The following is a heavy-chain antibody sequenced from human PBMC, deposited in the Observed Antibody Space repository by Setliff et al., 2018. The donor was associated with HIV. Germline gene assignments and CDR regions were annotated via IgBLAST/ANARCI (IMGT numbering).Heavy chain of an antibody. D-gene: IGHD2-8*01. V-gene: IGHV4-39*07. CDR2: IYYSGRT. CDR1: RGSISSTSHY. Sequence: PSETLSLTCIVSRGSISSTSHYWGWVRQSPGRRLEWIGSIYYSGRTYYNPSLKSRVTMSVDTSTNQFSLGLTSVTAADTAVYFCAGEIAPAARLPNVGGPPPPGYYHYMDVWGKGTTVTV. J-gene: IGHJ6*03. CDR3: AGEIAPAARLPNVGGPPPPGYYHYMDV.